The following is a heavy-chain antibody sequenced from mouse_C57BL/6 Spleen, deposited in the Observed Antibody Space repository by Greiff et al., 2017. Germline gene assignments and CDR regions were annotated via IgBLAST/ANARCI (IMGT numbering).Heavy chain of an antibody. V-gene: IGHV5-9-1*02. J-gene: IGHJ4*01. CDR1: GFTFSSYA. CDR2: ISSGGDYI. CDR3: TREGGTGSYYAMDY. Sequence: EVHLVESGEGLVKPGGSLKLSCAASGFTFSSYAMSWVRQTPEKRLEWVAYISSGGDYIYYADTVKGRFTISRDNARNTLYLQMSSLKSEDTAMYYCTREGGTGSYYAMDYWGQGTSVTVSS. D-gene: IGHD4-1*01.